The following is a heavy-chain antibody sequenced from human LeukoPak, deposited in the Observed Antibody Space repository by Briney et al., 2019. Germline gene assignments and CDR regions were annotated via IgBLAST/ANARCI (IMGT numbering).Heavy chain of an antibody. Sequence: PWGSLRLSCAASGFIFSNYGMNWVRQAPGKGLEWVAAISASGSATSYADSVRGRFTISRDNSKSTTYLQMNSLRAEDTAVFYCAKDLYLRDIWGGYFDYWGQGIPVTVSS. CDR1: GFIFSNYG. J-gene: IGHJ4*02. CDR2: ISASGSAT. D-gene: IGHD3-3*01. V-gene: IGHV3-23*01. CDR3: AKDLYLRDIWGGYFDY.